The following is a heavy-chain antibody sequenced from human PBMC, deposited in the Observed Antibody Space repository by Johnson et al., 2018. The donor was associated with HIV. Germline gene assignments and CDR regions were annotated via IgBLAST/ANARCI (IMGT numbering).Heavy chain of an antibody. D-gene: IGHD6-13*01. V-gene: IGHV3-30*04. J-gene: IGHJ3*02. CDR1: GFIFSYYG. CDR3: ARGKGAAAGLDAFDI. Sequence: QVQLVESGGGVVQPGRSLRLSCAASGFIFSYYGIHWVRQAPGKGLEWVAVISYDGSNRYYTESVKGRFTISRDNSKNTLYLQMNSLRVEDTALYYCARGKGAAAGLDAFDIWGQGTMVTVSS. CDR2: ISYDGSNR.